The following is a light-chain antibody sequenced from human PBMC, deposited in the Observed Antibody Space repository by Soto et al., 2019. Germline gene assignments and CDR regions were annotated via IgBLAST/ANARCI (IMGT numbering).Light chain of an antibody. J-gene: IGKJ1*01. Sequence: DIQMTQSPSTLSASVGDRVTITCRASQSISSWLAWYQQKPGKAPKLLIYKASSLESGVPSRFSGSGSGTEFTLTIRSLQPDDFATYYCQQYSSWTFGQGTKVDSK. CDR3: QQYSSWT. CDR2: KAS. CDR1: QSISSW. V-gene: IGKV1-5*03.